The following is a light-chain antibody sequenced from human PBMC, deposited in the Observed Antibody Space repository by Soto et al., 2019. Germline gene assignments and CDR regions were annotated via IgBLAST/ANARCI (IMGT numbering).Light chain of an antibody. Sequence: DIQMTQSPSTLSASVGDRVTITCRASESISTYLAWYQQKPGKAPKLLIYDVSSLKSGVPSRFSGSGSGTEFTLTISSLQPDDFATYYCQQYNSYSITFGQGTRLEIK. J-gene: IGKJ5*01. CDR2: DVS. CDR3: QQYNSYSIT. CDR1: ESISTY. V-gene: IGKV1-5*01.